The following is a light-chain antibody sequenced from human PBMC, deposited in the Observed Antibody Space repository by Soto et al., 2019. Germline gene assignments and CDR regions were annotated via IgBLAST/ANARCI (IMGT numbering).Light chain of an antibody. V-gene: IGLV2-14*01. CDR1: SSDVGRYNY. Sequence: QSALTQPASVSGSPGQSITISCTGTSSDVGRYNYVSWYQHHPGKAPKLMIYEVSNRPSGISDRFSASKSGNTASLTISGLQPEDEADYYCSSYTSSITCVFGTGTKVTVL. CDR3: SSYTSSITCV. CDR2: EVS. J-gene: IGLJ1*01.